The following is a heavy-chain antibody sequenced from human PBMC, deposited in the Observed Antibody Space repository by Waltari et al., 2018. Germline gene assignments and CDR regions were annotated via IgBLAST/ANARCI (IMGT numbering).Heavy chain of an antibody. CDR2: INQDGSDK. J-gene: IGHJ6*02. CDR3: ARHNGNYYYAMDV. Sequence: EVQLVESGGGLVQPGGSLRLSCADSGFTLSPYWMTWVRQAPGKGLEWVANINQDGSDKNYVDAVKGRFTISRDNARNSLYLQMNSLRAEDTAVYYCARHNGNYYYAMDVWGQGTTVTVSS. D-gene: IGHD1-20*01. CDR1: GFTLSPYW. V-gene: IGHV3-7*01.